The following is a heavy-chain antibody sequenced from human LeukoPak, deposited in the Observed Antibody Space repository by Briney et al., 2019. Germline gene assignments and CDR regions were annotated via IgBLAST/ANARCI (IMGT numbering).Heavy chain of an antibody. D-gene: IGHD4-17*01. V-gene: IGHV3-74*01. CDR3: ARSTVTTHGYFDY. Sequence: GGSLRLSCAASGFTFSSYWMHWVRQAPGKGLVWVSRISTDGSSAIYADSVKGRFTISRDNAKNTLYLQMNSLRAEDTAIYYCARSTVTTHGYFDYWGQGTLVTVSS. CDR2: ISTDGSSA. J-gene: IGHJ4*02. CDR1: GFTFSSYW.